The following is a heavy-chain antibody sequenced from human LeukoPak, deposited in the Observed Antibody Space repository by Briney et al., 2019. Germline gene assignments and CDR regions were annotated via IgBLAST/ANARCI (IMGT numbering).Heavy chain of an antibody. V-gene: IGHV1-2*02. J-gene: IGHJ3*02. CDR2: INPNSGGT. Sequence: ASVKVSCKASGYTFTGYYMHWVRRAPGQGLEWMGWINPNSGGTNSAQEFQGRVTMTRDTSNSTAYMELSRLRSDDTAVYFCARSSHYYDAFDIWGQGTMATVSS. CDR3: ARSSHYYDAFDI. D-gene: IGHD3-10*01. CDR1: GYTFTGYY.